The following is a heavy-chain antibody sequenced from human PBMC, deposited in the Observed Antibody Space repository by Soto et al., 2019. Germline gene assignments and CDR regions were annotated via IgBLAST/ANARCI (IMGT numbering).Heavy chain of an antibody. J-gene: IGHJ5*02. D-gene: IGHD2-2*01. V-gene: IGHV1-2*04. CDR3: ARDSDIVVVPAAHSTDNWFDP. CDR2: GGT. Sequence: GGTNYAQKFQGWVTMTRDTSISTAYMELSRLRSDDTAVYYCARDSDIVVVPAAHSTDNWFDPWGQGTLVTVSS.